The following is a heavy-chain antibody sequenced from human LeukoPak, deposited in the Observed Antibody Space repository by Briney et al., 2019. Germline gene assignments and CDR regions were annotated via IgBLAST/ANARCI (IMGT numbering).Heavy chain of an antibody. D-gene: IGHD6-13*01. CDR3: ARVVAAAGNNWFDP. J-gene: IGHJ5*02. CDR2: IYHSGST. Sequence: SETLSLTCAVSGGSISSSNWWSWVRQPPGKGLEWIGEIYHSGSTNYNPSLKSRLSISIDTSKSQFSLKLNSVTAADTAVYYCARVVAAAGNNWFDPWGQGTLVTVSS. V-gene: IGHV4-4*02. CDR1: GGSISSSNW.